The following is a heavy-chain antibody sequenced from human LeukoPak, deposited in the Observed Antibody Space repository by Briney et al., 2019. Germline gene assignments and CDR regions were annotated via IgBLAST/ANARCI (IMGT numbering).Heavy chain of an antibody. CDR3: ARARDILTGYDQYYFDY. CDR2: IIPIFGTA. J-gene: IGHJ4*02. CDR1: GGTFSSYA. V-gene: IGHV1-69*05. Sequence: ASVKVSCKASGGTFSSYAISWVRQAPGQGLEWMGGIIPIFGTANYAQKFQGRVTITTDESTSTDYMELSSLRSEDTAVYYCARARDILTGYDQYYFDYWGQGTLVTVSS. D-gene: IGHD3-9*01.